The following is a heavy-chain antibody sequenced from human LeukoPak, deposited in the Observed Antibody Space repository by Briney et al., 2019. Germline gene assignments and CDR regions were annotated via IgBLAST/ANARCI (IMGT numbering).Heavy chain of an antibody. Sequence: PSQTLSLTCTVSGGSISSGGYYWSWIRQHPGKGLEWIGYIYYSGSTYYNPSLKSRVTISVDTSKNQFSLKLSSVTAADTAVYYCARDPRPGTMIAEIIWGQGTMVTVSS. CDR2: IYYSGST. J-gene: IGHJ3*02. CDR3: ARDPRPGTMIAEII. CDR1: GGSISSGGYY. V-gene: IGHV4-31*03. D-gene: IGHD3-22*01.